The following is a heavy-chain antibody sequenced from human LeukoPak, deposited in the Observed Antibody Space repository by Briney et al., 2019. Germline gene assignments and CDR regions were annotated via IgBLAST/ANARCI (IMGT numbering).Heavy chain of an antibody. CDR2: INSDGSST. Sequence: PGGSLRLSCAASGFTFSTSWMHWVRQAPGKGLVWVSRINSDGSSTSYADSVKGRFTISRDNAKNTLYLQMNSLRVEDTAVYYCARDRYGDYDIDYWGQGTLVTVSS. CDR3: ARDRYGDYDIDY. CDR1: GFTFSTSW. J-gene: IGHJ4*02. D-gene: IGHD4-17*01. V-gene: IGHV3-74*01.